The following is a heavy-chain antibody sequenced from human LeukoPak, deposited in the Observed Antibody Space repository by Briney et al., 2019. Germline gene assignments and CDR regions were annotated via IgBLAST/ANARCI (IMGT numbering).Heavy chain of an antibody. J-gene: IGHJ5*02. CDR2: IKQDGSEK. V-gene: IGHV3-7*03. D-gene: IGHD3-10*01. Sequence: GGSLRLSCAASGFTFSSYWMSWVRQAPGKGLEWVANIKQDGSEKYYVDSVKGRFTISSDNAKNTLYLQMNNLRADDTAVYYFETGAHSYGSWGEGALVTVSS. CDR1: GFTFSSYW. CDR3: ETGAHSYGS.